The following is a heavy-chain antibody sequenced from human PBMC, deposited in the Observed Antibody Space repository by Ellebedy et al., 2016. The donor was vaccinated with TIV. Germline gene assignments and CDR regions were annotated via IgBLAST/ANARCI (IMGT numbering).Heavy chain of an antibody. D-gene: IGHD2-21*01. V-gene: IGHV1-69*13. J-gene: IGHJ5*02. Sequence: AASVKVSCKASGGTFSSYAISWVRQDPGQGLEWMGGIIPIFGTANYAQKFQGRVMITADESTSTAYMELSSLRSEDTAVYYCAREGESWFDPWGQGTLVTVSS. CDR1: GGTFSSYA. CDR2: IIPIFGTA. CDR3: AREGESWFDP.